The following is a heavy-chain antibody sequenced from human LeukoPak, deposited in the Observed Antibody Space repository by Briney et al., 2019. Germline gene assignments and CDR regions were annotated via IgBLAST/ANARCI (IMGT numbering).Heavy chain of an antibody. CDR1: GFTISSFW. CDR2: INSDGSIT. J-gene: IGHJ4*02. CDR3: TRAVVVTASDS. V-gene: IGHV3-74*01. D-gene: IGHD2-21*02. Sequence: TGGSLRLSCAASGFTISSFWMHWVRQAPGKGLVWVSRINSDGSITTYADSVKGRFTISRDNAKNTVYLQLSSLRAEDTAVYYCTRAVVVTASDSWGQGTLVTVSS.